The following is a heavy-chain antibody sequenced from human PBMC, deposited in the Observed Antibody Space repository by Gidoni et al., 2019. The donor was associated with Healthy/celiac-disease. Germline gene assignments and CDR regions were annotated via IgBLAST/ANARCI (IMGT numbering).Heavy chain of an antibody. CDR3: ARDPGSGSYLHYYYGMDV. V-gene: IGHV3-21*01. J-gene: IGHJ6*02. Sequence: EVQLVESGGGLVKPGGSLRLSCAASGFTFSSYSMNWVRQTPGKGLEWVSSISSSSSYIYYADSVKGRFTISRDNAKNSLYLQMNSLRAEDTAVYYCARDPGSGSYLHYYYGMDVWGQGTTVTVSS. CDR2: ISSSSSYI. D-gene: IGHD3-10*01. CDR1: GFTFSSYS.